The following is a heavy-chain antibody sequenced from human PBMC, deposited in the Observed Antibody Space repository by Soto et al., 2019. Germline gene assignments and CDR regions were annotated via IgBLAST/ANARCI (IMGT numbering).Heavy chain of an antibody. J-gene: IGHJ4*02. CDR2: ISGSGGST. CDR3: ASRTSGWYFDY. Sequence: GSLRLSCTASGFTFSSYAMNWVRQAPGKGLEWVSVISGSGGSTYYADSVKGRFTISRDNSKNKLYLQMNSLRAEDTAVYYCASRTSGWYFDYWGQGTLVTVS. CDR1: GFTFSSYA. D-gene: IGHD6-19*01. V-gene: IGHV3-23*01.